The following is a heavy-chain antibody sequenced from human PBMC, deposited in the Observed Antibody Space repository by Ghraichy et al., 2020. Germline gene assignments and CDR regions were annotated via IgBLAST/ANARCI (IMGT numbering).Heavy chain of an antibody. CDR1: GDSVSSNSAA. V-gene: IGHV6-1*01. D-gene: IGHD3-22*01. J-gene: IGHJ3*02. Sequence: SQTLSLTCAISGDSVSSNSAAWNWIRQSPSRGLEWLGRTYYRSKWYNDYAVSVKSRITINPDTSKNQFSLQLNSVTPEDTAVYYCARESHITMIVVVIDAFDIWGQGTMVTVSS. CDR3: ARESHITMIVVVIDAFDI. CDR2: TYYRSKWYN.